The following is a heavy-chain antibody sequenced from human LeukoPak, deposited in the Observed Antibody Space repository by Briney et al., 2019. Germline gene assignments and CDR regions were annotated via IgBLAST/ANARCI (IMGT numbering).Heavy chain of an antibody. J-gene: IGHJ4*02. CDR3: ARIGGGSGWRYDY. CDR2: INPSGGST. Sequence: ASVKVSCKASGYTFTSYYMHWVRQAPGQGLECMGIINPSGGSTSYAQKFQGRVTMTRDMSTSTVYMELSSLRSEDTAVYCCARIGGGSGWRYDYWGQGTLVTVSS. V-gene: IGHV1-46*01. D-gene: IGHD6-19*01. CDR1: GYTFTSYY.